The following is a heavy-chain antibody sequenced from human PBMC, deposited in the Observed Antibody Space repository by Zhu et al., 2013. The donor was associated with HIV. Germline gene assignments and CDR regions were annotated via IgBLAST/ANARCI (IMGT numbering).Heavy chain of an antibody. V-gene: IGHV1-46*03. CDR2: INPSGGST. Sequence: QVQLVQSGAEVKKPGASVKVSCKASGYTFTSYYMHWARQAPGQGLEWMGIINPSGGSTSYAQKFQGRVTMTRDTSTSTVYMELSSLRSEDTAVYYCARGTTEMATWANYFDYWGQGNPGHRLL. CDR1: GYTFTSYY. D-gene: IGHD5-12*01. J-gene: IGHJ4*02. CDR3: ARGTTEMATWANYFDY.